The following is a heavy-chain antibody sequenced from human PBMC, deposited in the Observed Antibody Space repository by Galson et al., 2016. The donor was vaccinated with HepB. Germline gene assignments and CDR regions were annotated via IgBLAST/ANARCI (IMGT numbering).Heavy chain of an antibody. D-gene: IGHD2/OR15-2a*01. CDR3: ARKSPFGPFDY. CDR2: ISSTRTIT. Sequence: LRLSCAASAFSFSSYSMNWVRQAPGKGLEWISYISSTRTITYYADSVKGRFTISRDNAKNSLYLQMDSLRDDDTAVYYCARKSPFGPFDYWGHGTLVSVSS. J-gene: IGHJ4*01. V-gene: IGHV3-48*02. CDR1: AFSFSSYS.